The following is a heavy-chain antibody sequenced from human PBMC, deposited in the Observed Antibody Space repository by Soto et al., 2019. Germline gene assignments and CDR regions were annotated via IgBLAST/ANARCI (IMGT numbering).Heavy chain of an antibody. CDR2: IYYSGST. Sequence: QVQLQESGPGLVKPSETLSLTCTVSGGSVSSGSYYWSWIRQPPGKGLEWIGYIYYSGSTNYNPSLECRLTISVDTSKTEFSLKLRSVPAAGTAVSYCASGIDGWYPGRYYYGVDVWGQGTTVTVSS. D-gene: IGHD6-19*01. J-gene: IGHJ6*02. CDR3: ASGIDGWYPGRYYYGVDV. V-gene: IGHV4-61*01. CDR1: GGSVSSGSYY.